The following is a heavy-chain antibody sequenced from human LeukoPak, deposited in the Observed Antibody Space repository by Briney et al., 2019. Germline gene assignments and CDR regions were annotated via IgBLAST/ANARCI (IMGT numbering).Heavy chain of an antibody. Sequence: GGSLRLSCAASGFTFSDYYMSWIRQAPGKGLEWVSYISSSGSTIYYADSVKGRFTISRDNAKNSLYLQMNSLRAEDTAVYYCARNSSGSWVYYYYYYMDVWGKGTTVTISS. D-gene: IGHD3-10*01. V-gene: IGHV3-11*04. CDR1: GFTFSDYY. J-gene: IGHJ6*03. CDR2: ISSSGSTI. CDR3: ARNSSGSWVYYYYYYMDV.